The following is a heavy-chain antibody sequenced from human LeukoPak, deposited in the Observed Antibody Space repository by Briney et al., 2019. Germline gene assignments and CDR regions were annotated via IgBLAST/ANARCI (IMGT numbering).Heavy chain of an antibody. V-gene: IGHV1-24*01. CDR2: FDPENAEI. CDR3: ATRGSDFWSGFDY. CDR1: GNTLRELP. J-gene: IGHJ4*02. D-gene: IGHD3-3*01. Sequence: ASVKVSCKLSGNTLRELPIQWVRQAGGKGLEWMAGFDPENAEIVYAQKFQGRVTMTEDTSTNTTYMELTSLTSDDTALYYCATRGSDFWSGFDYWGQGTQVTVSS.